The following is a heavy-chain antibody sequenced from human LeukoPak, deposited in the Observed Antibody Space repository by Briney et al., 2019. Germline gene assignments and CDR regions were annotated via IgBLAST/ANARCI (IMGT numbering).Heavy chain of an antibody. D-gene: IGHD2-2*01. CDR1: GGSFSGYY. V-gene: IGHV4-34*01. CDR3: ARGRSGDCSSTSCYPTTYYYYGMDV. J-gene: IGHJ6*02. Sequence: PSETLSLTRAVYGGSFSGYYWSWIRQPPGKGLEWIGEINHSGSTNYNPSLKSRVTISVDTSKNQFSLKLSSVTAADTAVYYCARGRSGDCSSTSCYPTTYYYYGMDVWGQGTTVTVSS. CDR2: INHSGST.